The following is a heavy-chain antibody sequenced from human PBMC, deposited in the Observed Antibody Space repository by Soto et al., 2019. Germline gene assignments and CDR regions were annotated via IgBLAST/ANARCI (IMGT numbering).Heavy chain of an antibody. D-gene: IGHD6-6*01. CDR3: ASGGSSSDNGMDV. Sequence: EVQLVESGGGLVQPGGSLRLSCAASGFSFSTYSMNWVRQAPGKGLEGVSYISSRSYTIYYVDSVKGRFTISRDNAKNSLYLQMNSLRDEDTAVYYCASGGSSSDNGMDVWGQGTTVTVSS. CDR2: ISSRSYTI. J-gene: IGHJ6*02. CDR1: GFSFSTYS. V-gene: IGHV3-48*02.